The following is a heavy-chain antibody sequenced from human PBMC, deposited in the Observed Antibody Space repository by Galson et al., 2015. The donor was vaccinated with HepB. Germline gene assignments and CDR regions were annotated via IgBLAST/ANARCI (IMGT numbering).Heavy chain of an antibody. Sequence: SVKVSCKASGYTFTGYYMHWVRQAPGQGLEWMGWINPNSGGTNYAQKFQGWVTMTRDTSISTAYMELSRLRSDDTAVYYCARDLIVVVPAAITGPGDSVTHYYYGMDVWGQGTTVTVSS. CDR3: ARDLIVVVPAAITGPGDSVTHYYYGMDV. J-gene: IGHJ6*02. V-gene: IGHV1-2*04. CDR2: INPNSGGT. D-gene: IGHD2-2*02. CDR1: GYTFTGYY.